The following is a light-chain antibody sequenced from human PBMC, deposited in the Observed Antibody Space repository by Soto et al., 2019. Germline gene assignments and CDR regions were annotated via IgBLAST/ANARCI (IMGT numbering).Light chain of an antibody. J-gene: IGKJ5*01. V-gene: IGKV1-39*01. CDR3: QQSYMDPIT. CDR1: QSISTY. CDR2: DAS. Sequence: DIQMTPSPSSLSASVGTRVPITGRASQSISTYLNWYQKKPGKAPNLLIYDASRLQSGVPSRFSGSGGGTDFTLSISSVQPEDFATYFCQQSYMDPITFGHGTRLEIK.